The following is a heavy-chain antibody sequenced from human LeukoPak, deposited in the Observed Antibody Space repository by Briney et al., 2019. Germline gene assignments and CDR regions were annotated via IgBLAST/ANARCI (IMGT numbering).Heavy chain of an antibody. CDR1: GYTFTGYY. Sequence: ASVKVSCKASGYTFTGYYMHWVRQAPGQGLEWMGWINPNSGDTNYAQKFQGRVTMTRDTSISTAYMELSGLRSDDTAVYYCARASVGIFGMAKDYWGQGTLVTVSS. J-gene: IGHJ4*02. V-gene: IGHV1-2*02. CDR3: ARASVGIFGMAKDY. D-gene: IGHD3-3*01. CDR2: INPNSGDT.